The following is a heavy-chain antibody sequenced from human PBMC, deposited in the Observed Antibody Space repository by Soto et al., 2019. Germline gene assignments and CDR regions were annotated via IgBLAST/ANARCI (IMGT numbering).Heavy chain of an antibody. D-gene: IGHD3-3*01. V-gene: IGHV5-51*01. CDR3: ARHSSFGVARFYYYYGMDV. Sequence: PGDSLKISCKGSGYSFTSYWIGWVRQMPGKGLEWMGIIYPGDSDTRYSPSFQGQVTISADKSISTAYLQWSSLKASDTAMYYCARHSSFGVARFYYYYGMDVWGQGTTVTVSS. J-gene: IGHJ6*02. CDR2: IYPGDSDT. CDR1: GYSFTSYW.